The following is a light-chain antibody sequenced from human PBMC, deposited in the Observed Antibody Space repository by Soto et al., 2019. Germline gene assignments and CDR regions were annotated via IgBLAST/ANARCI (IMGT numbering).Light chain of an antibody. V-gene: IGKV4-1*01. CDR1: QSVLHSSNNKNY. CDR2: WAS. J-gene: IGKJ1*01. Sequence: DIVMTQSPDSLAVSLGERATINCKSSQSVLHSSNNKNYLVWYQQKPGQPPKLLIYWASTRESGVPDRFSGSGSGTDFTLTISSLQAEDVAVYYCQQYYRSPQTVGQGTKVEIK. CDR3: QQYYRSPQT.